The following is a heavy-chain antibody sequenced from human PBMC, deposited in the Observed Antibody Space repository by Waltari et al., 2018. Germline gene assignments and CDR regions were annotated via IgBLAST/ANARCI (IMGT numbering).Heavy chain of an antibody. D-gene: IGHD5-18*01. J-gene: IGHJ4*02. Sequence: QVQLVQSGAEVKKPGASVKVSCKASGYTFTGYYMHWVRQAPGQGLEWMGRINPNSGGTNYAQKVQGRVTMTRDTSISTAYMELSRLRSDDTAVYYCARGYSYGYFDYWGQGTLVTVSS. CDR3: ARGYSYGYFDY. V-gene: IGHV1-2*06. CDR1: GYTFTGYY. CDR2: INPNSGGT.